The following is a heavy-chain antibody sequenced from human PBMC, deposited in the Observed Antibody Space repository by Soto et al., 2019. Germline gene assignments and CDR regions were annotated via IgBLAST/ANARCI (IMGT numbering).Heavy chain of an antibody. Sequence: WASVKVSCKASGYTFTSYDINWVRQATGQGLEWMGWMNPNSGNTGYAQKFQGRVTMTRNTSISTAYMELSSLRSEDTAVYYCARDQRWDNWNYNYYYGMDVWGQGTTVTVSS. D-gene: IGHD1-20*01. CDR3: ARDQRWDNWNYNYYYGMDV. V-gene: IGHV1-8*01. J-gene: IGHJ6*02. CDR2: MNPNSGNT. CDR1: GYTFTSYD.